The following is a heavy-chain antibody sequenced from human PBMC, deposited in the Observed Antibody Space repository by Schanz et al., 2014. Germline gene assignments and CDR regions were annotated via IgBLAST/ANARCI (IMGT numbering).Heavy chain of an antibody. CDR1: RIIFGTYS. CDR2: INSRSNFI. J-gene: IGHJ4*02. V-gene: IGHV3-21*01. CDR3: AREDCSATSCYFRY. D-gene: IGHD2-21*01. Sequence: EVQLVESGGGLVKPGGSLRLSCTASRIIFGTYSMNWIRQTPKGLEWVSSINSRSNFIYYADSVKGRFTISRDNSNNTVYLQMNTLRAEDTAVYYCAREDCSATSCYFRYWGQGTLVTVSS.